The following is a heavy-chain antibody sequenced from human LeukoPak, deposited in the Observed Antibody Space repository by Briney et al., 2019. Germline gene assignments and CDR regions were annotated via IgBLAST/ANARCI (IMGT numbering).Heavy chain of an antibody. J-gene: IGHJ4*02. D-gene: IGHD5-24*01. CDR1: RFTFSNYW. CDR2: IKKDGGET. CDR3: ARDMGWQQFDQ. Sequence: GGSLRLSCVASRFTFSNYWMTWVRQAPGKGLERVANIKKDGGETYYMESVKGRFTISRDKARNSLYLQMNSLTVEDTAVYYCARDMGWQQFDQWGQGTLVTVSS. V-gene: IGHV3-7*01.